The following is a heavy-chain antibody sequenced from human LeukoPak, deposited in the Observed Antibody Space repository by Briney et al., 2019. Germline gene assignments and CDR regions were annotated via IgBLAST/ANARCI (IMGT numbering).Heavy chain of an antibody. Sequence: GGSLRLSCAASGFTFSSYWMSWVRQAPGKGLEWVANIKQGGSEEYYVGSVKGRFTISRDNANNSLYLQMSSLRAEDTAVYYCASGYRTFDYWGQGTLVTVSS. D-gene: IGHD5-18*01. V-gene: IGHV3-7*03. J-gene: IGHJ4*02. CDR3: ASGYRTFDY. CDR1: GFTFSSYW. CDR2: IKQGGSEE.